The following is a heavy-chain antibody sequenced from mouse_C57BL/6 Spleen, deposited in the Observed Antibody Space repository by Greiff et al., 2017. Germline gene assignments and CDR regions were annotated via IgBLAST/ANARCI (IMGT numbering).Heavy chain of an antibody. CDR2: INPSSGYT. CDR1: GYTFTSYW. Sequence: QVQLQQSGAELAKPGASVKLSCKASGYTFTSYWMHWVKQRPGQGLEWIGYINPSSGYTKYNQKFKDKATLPADKSSSTAYLQLSSLTYEDSAVYYCARWGDYGVDYWGQGTTLTVSS. V-gene: IGHV1-7*01. CDR3: ARWGDYGVDY. D-gene: IGHD1-1*01. J-gene: IGHJ2*01.